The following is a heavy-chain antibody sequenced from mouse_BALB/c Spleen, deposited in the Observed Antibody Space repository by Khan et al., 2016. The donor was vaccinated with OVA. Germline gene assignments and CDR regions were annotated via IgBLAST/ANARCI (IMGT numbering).Heavy chain of an antibody. V-gene: IGHV1-77*01. Sequence: QVQLKQSGPELVKPGASVKMSCKASGYTFTYYVITWVKQRTGQGLEWIGEIYPGSDNAYYNERFKGKATLTEDKSSNTTHMQLSSLSSEDSAVYFCARGDGYYVYFDYWGQGTTLTVSS. CDR1: GYTFTYYV. CDR2: IYPGSDNA. D-gene: IGHD2-3*01. CDR3: ARGDGYYVYFDY. J-gene: IGHJ2*01.